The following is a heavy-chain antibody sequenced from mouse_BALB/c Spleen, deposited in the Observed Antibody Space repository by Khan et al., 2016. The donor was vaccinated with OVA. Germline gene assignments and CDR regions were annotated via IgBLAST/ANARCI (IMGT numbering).Heavy chain of an antibody. CDR2: IWSDGST. V-gene: IGHV2-6-1*01. D-gene: IGHD2-10*01. CDR3: ARQPYYHYYIMDY. CDR1: GFSLTNYG. J-gene: IGHJ4*01. Sequence: VKLEESGPGLVVPSQSLSITCTISGFSLTNYGVHWVRQPPGKGLEWLVVIWSDGSTTYNSALKSRLIISKDNSQSQVFLKMNSLQTDDTAMYYCARQPYYHYYIMDYWGQGTSVTVSS.